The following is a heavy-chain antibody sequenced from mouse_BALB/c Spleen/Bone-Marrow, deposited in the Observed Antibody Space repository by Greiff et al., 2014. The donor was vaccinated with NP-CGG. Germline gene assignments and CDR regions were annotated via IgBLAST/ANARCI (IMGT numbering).Heavy chain of an antibody. CDR3: ARRYYGSSFSYFDY. Sequence: EVQRVESGGGLVQPGGSRKLSCAASGFTFSSFGMHWVRQAPEKGLEWVAYISSGSITIYYADTVKGRFTISRDNPKNTLFLQMTSLRSEDTAMYYCARRYYGSSFSYFDYWGQGTTLTVSS. CDR1: GFTFSSFG. V-gene: IGHV5-17*02. D-gene: IGHD1-1*01. J-gene: IGHJ2*01. CDR2: ISSGSITI.